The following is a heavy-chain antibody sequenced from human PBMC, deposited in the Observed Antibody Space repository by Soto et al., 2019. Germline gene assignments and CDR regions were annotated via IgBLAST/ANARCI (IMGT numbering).Heavy chain of an antibody. CDR2: ISPYTGDT. D-gene: IGHD3-16*01. CDR3: VMVDNYVTPTPQDV. Sequence: QVQLVQSGDEVKKPGASVKVSCKASGYIFVNYGIAWVRQAPGQGLEWMGWISPYTGDTHSATKVQGRLTMTTDTSTSTAYMDLGSLTSDDTAVYYCVMVDNYVTPTPQDVWGQGTTVTVSS. V-gene: IGHV1-18*01. CDR1: GYIFVNYG. J-gene: IGHJ6*02.